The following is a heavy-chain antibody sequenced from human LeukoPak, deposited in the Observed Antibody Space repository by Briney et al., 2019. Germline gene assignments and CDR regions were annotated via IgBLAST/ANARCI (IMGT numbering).Heavy chain of an antibody. CDR3: AKSNGYGLVDI. J-gene: IGHJ3*02. D-gene: IGHD3-10*01. CDR2: IHYSVGT. Sequence: PSETLSLTCTVSGNSISSFYWSWIRQPPGKGLEWIGYIHYSVGTYYNPSLKSRVTISVDTSKNQFSLKLSSVTAADTAVYYCAKSNGYGLVDIWGQGTMVTVSS. CDR1: GNSISSFY. V-gene: IGHV4-59*12.